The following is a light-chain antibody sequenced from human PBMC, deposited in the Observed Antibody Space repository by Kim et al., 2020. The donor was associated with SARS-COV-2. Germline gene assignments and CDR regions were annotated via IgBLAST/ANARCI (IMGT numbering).Light chain of an antibody. J-gene: IGLJ2*01. CDR2: QDS. V-gene: IGLV3-1*01. CDR1: KLGDKY. Sequence: VSPGQTVNLTCSGDKLGDKYACWYQQKPGQSPVLVIYQDSKRPSGIPERFSGSNSGNTATLTISGTQSMDEADYYCQAWDSRIHVVFGGGTQLTVL. CDR3: QAWDSRIHVV.